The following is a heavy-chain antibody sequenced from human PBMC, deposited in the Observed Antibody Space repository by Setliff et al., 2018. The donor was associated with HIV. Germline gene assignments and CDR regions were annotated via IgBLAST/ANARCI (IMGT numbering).Heavy chain of an antibody. Sequence: AVKVSCKASGFSFTRSAMKWGRQARGQRLEWIGWIVVDSGNINYAQKFQERVTITRDMSTSTAYIELSSLRSEDTAVYYCAAPISYFCIDAFDVWGQGTLVTVSS. CDR3: AAPISYFCIDAFDV. CDR1: GFSFTRSA. V-gene: IGHV1-58*02. CDR2: IVVDSGNI. J-gene: IGHJ3*01. D-gene: IGHD2-15*01.